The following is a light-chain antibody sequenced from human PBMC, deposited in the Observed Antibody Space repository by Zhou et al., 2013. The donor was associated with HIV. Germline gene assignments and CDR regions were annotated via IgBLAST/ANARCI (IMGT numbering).Light chain of an antibody. CDR2: KAS. CDR1: ESVTNF. V-gene: IGKV1-5*03. Sequence: DIQMTQSPSTLSASAGDRVTITCRASESVTNFLAWYQQKPGKAPKVLIYKASSLGSGVPSRFSGSGSGTEFTLTISSLQPEDFATYYCLQHNSHPWTFGQGTKVEIK. CDR3: LQHNSHPWT. J-gene: IGKJ1*01.